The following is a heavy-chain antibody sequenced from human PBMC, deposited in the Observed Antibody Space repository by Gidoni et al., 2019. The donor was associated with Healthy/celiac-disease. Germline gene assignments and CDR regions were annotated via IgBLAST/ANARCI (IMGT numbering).Heavy chain of an antibody. CDR2: ISCNSGSI. Sequence: EVQLVESGGGLVQPGSSVRLYWAASGFTLAYYAIHWVRQAPGQVLGLVSGISCNSGSIGYADSVTGRFTISRDNAKNSLYLQMNSLRAEDTALYYCAKDIYRGYSGYGDAFDIWGQGTMVTVSS. CDR1: GFTLAYYA. J-gene: IGHJ3*02. V-gene: IGHV3-9*01. CDR3: AKDIYRGYSGYGDAFDI. D-gene: IGHD5-12*01.